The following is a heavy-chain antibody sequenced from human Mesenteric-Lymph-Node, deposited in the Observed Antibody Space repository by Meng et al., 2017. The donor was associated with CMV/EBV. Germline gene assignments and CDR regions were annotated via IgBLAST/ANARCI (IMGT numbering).Heavy chain of an antibody. V-gene: IGHV3-66*02. CDR2: IYSGGST. CDR3: ARGRSGSYYDY. CDR1: GFTVSSNY. D-gene: IGHD1-26*01. J-gene: IGHJ4*02. Sequence: GESLKISCAASGFTVSSNYMSWVRQAPGKELDWVSVIYSGGSTYYADSVKGRFTISRDNSKNTLYLQMNSLRAEDTAVYYCARGRSGSYYDYWGQGTLVTVSS.